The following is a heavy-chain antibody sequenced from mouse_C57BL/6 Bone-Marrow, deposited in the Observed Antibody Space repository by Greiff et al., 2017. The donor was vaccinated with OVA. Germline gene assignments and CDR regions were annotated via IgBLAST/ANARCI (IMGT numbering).Heavy chain of an antibody. CDR3: ARGLYSNYEGFAY. CDR1: GYSITSGYY. J-gene: IGHJ3*01. V-gene: IGHV3-6*01. Sequence: DVQLQESGPGLVKPSQSLSLTCSVTGYSITSGYYWNWIRQFPGNKLEWMGYISYDGSNNYNPSLKNRISITRDTSKNQFFLKLNSVTTEDTATYYCARGLYSNYEGFAYWGQGTLVTVSA. CDR2: ISYDGSN. D-gene: IGHD2-5*01.